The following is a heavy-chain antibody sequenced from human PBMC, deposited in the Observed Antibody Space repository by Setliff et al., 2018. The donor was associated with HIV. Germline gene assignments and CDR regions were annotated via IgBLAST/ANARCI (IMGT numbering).Heavy chain of an antibody. Sequence: GGSVRLSCAASGFTFSSYAMHWVRQAPGKGLEWVAVISYDGSNKYYADSVKGRFTISRDNSKNTLYLQMNSLRAEDTAVYYCARASEGELRGSYYYYYMDVWGRGTTVTVSS. J-gene: IGHJ6*03. CDR2: ISYDGSNK. CDR1: GFTFSSYA. D-gene: IGHD1-26*01. CDR3: ARASEGELRGSYYYYYMDV. V-gene: IGHV3-30*01.